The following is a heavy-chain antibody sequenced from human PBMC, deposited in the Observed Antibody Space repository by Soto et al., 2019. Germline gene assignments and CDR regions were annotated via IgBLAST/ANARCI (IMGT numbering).Heavy chain of an antibody. CDR1: GFTFSSYA. CDR3: AKPPLNAYDFWSGYYSYPFDY. J-gene: IGHJ4*02. V-gene: IGHV3-23*01. Sequence: GGSLRLSCAASGFTFSSYAMSWVRQAPGKGLEWVSAISGSGGSTYYADSVKGRFTISRDNSKNTLYLQMNSLRAEDTAVYYCAKPPLNAYDFWSGYYSYPFDYWGQGTLVTVSS. D-gene: IGHD3-3*01. CDR2: ISGSGGST.